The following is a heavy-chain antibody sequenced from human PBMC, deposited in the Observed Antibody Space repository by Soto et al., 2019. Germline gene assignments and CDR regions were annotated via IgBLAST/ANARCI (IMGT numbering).Heavy chain of an antibody. CDR1: GGSISSYY. CDR2: IYYSGST. CDR3: ARAVLPATAPFDY. V-gene: IGHV4-59*01. Sequence: NPSETLSLTCIVSGGSISSYYWSWIRQPPGKGLEWIGYIYYSGSTNYNPSLKSRVTISVDTSKNQFSLKLSSVTAADTAVYYCARAVLPATAPFDYWGQGTLVTVSS. J-gene: IGHJ4*02. D-gene: IGHD2-2*01.